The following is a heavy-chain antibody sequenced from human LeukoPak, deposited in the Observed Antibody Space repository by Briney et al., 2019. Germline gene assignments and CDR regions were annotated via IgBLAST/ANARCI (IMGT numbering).Heavy chain of an antibody. V-gene: IGHV5-51*01. CDR3: ASVYSSTSWDY. Sequence: VRQMXGKGLXWMGVIFPADSDTRYSPSFQGQVTISADKSISTAYLQWSSLKASDTAMYYCASVYSSTSWDYWGQGTLVTVSS. CDR2: IFPADSDT. J-gene: IGHJ4*02. D-gene: IGHD6-13*01.